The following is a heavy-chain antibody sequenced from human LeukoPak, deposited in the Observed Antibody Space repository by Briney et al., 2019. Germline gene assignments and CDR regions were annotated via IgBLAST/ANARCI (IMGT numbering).Heavy chain of an antibody. CDR1: GFTFSSYS. J-gene: IGHJ5*02. V-gene: IGHV3-21*01. Sequence: PGGSLRLSCAASGFTFSSYSMNWVCEGPGKGLEWVSSISSSSRYIYYADSVKGRFTISRDNAKNSLYLQMNSLRAEDTAVYYCARDLSTMDGFDPWGQGTLVTVSS. CDR2: ISSSSRYI. CDR3: ARDLSTMDGFDP. D-gene: IGHD5/OR15-5a*01.